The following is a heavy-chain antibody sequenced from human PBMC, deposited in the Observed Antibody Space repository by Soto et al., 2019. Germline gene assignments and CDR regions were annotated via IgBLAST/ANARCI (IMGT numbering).Heavy chain of an antibody. Sequence: QVQLMQSGAEVKKPGSSVKVSCKVSGGTFSNYAIDWVRLAPGHGHEWMGGIVPIFGTTYYTQKFQGRATMIADDSTTTAYLEMSSLRSEDTAIYYCARVEAVAGLYNYHGLDVWGQGTAVTVSS. J-gene: IGHJ6*02. CDR2: IVPIFGTT. D-gene: IGHD6-19*01. CDR1: GGTFSNYA. V-gene: IGHV1-69*12. CDR3: ARVEAVAGLYNYHGLDV.